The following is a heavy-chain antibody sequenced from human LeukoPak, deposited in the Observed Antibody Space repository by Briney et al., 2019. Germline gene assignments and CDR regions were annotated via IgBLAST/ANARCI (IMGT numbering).Heavy chain of an antibody. CDR3: ARSIAAAGTPPCY. J-gene: IGHJ4*02. CDR1: GFTFSSYG. Sequence: PGRSLRLSCAASGFTFSSYGMHWVRQAPGKGLEWVAVIWYDGSNKHYADSVKGRFTISRDNSKNTLYLQMNSLRAEDTAVYYCARSIAAAGTPPCYWGQGTLVTVSS. CDR2: IWYDGSNK. V-gene: IGHV3-33*01. D-gene: IGHD6-13*01.